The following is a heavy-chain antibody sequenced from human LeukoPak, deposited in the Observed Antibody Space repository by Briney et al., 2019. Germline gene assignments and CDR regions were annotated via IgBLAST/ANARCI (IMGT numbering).Heavy chain of an antibody. CDR2: IKLDGSDK. J-gene: IGHJ4*02. V-gene: IGHV3-7*01. Sequence: GGSLRLSCAASGFTFSHYWMTWVRQAPGKGLEWVANIKLDGSDKYYVDSVKGRFTISRDNAKNSVSLQMNSLRAEDTALYYCARSHDYGGHCFFDYWGQGTLVTVSS. CDR3: ARSHDYGGHCFFDY. CDR1: GFTFSHYW. D-gene: IGHD4-23*01.